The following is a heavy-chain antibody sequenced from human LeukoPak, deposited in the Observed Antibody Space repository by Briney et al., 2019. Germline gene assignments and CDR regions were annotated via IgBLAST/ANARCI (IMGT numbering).Heavy chain of an antibody. CDR1: GYTFSDYW. CDR3: ARFLGDNNWAQRRHFDS. Sequence: GESLKTSCKASGYTFSDYWIGWVRQMPGKGPVCLGIIYPDDSDTRYSPSFQGQVTISADKSISTAYLQWTSLKASDTAMYYCARFLGDNNWAQRRHFDSWGQGTLVTVSS. J-gene: IGHJ5*01. V-gene: IGHV5-51*01. D-gene: IGHD1-20*01. CDR2: IYPDDSDT.